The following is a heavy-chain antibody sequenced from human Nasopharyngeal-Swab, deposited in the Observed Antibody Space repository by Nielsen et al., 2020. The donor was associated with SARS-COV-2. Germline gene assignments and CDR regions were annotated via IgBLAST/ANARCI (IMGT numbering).Heavy chain of an antibody. J-gene: IGHJ4*02. CDR2: MWSDERNT. D-gene: IGHD7-27*01. V-gene: IGHV3-33*01. CDR1: GFTFSSFG. CDR3: ASANWGFPFDY. Sequence: GESLKISCATSGFTFSSFGMHWVRQAPGKGPEWVAVMWSDERNTFYADSVKGRFTISRDNSKDTLYLQMNSLRTEDTAVYYCASANWGFPFDYWGQGTLVTVSS.